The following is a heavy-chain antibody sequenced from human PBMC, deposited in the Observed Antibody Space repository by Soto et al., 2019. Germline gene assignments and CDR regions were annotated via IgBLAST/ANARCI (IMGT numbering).Heavy chain of an antibody. V-gene: IGHV3-33*01. CDR3: ARDRYGIAARPTYYYYYGMDV. CDR1: GFTFSSYG. J-gene: IGHJ6*02. D-gene: IGHD6-6*01. CDR2: IWYDGSNK. Sequence: GGSLRLSCAASGFTFSSYGMHWVRQAPGKGLEWVAVIWYDGSNKYYADSVKGRFTISRDNSKNTLYLQMNSLRAEDTAVYYCARDRYGIAARPTYYYYYGMDVWGQGTTVTVSS.